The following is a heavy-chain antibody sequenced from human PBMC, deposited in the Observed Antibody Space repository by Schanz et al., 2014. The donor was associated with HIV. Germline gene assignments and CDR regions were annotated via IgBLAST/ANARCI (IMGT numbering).Heavy chain of an antibody. Sequence: QVQLVQSGAEVKKPGSSVKVSCKASGGTFSTYSISWVRQAPGQGLEWMGWINGYNGHTIYAQSFQDKLTMTTDTYTNTAYMELRSLRSDDTAVYYCARDGSKTIEYWGQGTLVTV. D-gene: IGHD4-4*01. CDR2: INGYNGHT. CDR1: GGTFSTYS. V-gene: IGHV1-18*01. CDR3: ARDGSKTIEY. J-gene: IGHJ4*02.